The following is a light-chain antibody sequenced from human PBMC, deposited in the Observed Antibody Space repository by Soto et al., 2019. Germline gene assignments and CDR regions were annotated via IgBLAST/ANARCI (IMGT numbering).Light chain of an antibody. CDR1: SSDVGGYNY. CDR3: SSYTSSSGYV. Sequence: QSVLTQPASVSGSPGQSITISRTGTSSDVGGYNYVSWYQQHPGKAPKLMIYDVSNRPSGVSNRFSGSKSGNTASLTISGLQAEDEADYYCSSYTSSSGYVLGTGTKVTVL. CDR2: DVS. V-gene: IGLV2-14*01. J-gene: IGLJ1*01.